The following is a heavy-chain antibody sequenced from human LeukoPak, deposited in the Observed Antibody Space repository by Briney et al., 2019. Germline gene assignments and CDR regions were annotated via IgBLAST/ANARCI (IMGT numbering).Heavy chain of an antibody. Sequence: PSETLSLTCTVSGGSISSYYWSWIRQPPGKGLEWIGYIYYSGSTNYNPSLKSRVTISVDTSKNQFSLKLSSVTAADTAVYYCARQSYDVLTGYKKGGFDYWGQGTLVTVSS. D-gene: IGHD3-9*01. CDR2: IYYSGST. J-gene: IGHJ4*02. CDR1: GGSISSYY. CDR3: ARQSYDVLTGYKKGGFDY. V-gene: IGHV4-59*08.